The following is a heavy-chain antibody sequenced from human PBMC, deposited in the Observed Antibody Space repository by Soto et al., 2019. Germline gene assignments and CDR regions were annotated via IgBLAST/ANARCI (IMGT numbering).Heavy chain of an antibody. CDR1: GYTFTGYD. CDR3: ARSSITIFGVVRDYYYYMDV. Sequence: PSVKVSCKASGYTFTGYDMHWVRQAPGQGLEWMGWINPNSGGTNYAQKFQGWVTMTRDTSISTAYMELSRLRSDDTAVYYCARSSITIFGVVRDYYYYMDVWGKGTTVTVSS. J-gene: IGHJ6*03. V-gene: IGHV1-2*04. CDR2: INPNSGGT. D-gene: IGHD3-3*01.